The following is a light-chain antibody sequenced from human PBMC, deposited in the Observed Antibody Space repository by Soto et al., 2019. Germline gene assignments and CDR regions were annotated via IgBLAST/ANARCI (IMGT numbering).Light chain of an antibody. CDR2: AAS. CDR3: QKYNTAPQT. J-gene: IGKJ1*01. CDR1: QGIIDY. Sequence: DIQMTQSPSSLSANIGDRVTISCRASQGIIDYVAWFQQKPGKAPKLLIYAASTLHSGVPSRFSGSGPGTAFTLTINSLQPEDVAHYYCQKYNTAPQTFGQGTNVEI. V-gene: IGKV1-27*01.